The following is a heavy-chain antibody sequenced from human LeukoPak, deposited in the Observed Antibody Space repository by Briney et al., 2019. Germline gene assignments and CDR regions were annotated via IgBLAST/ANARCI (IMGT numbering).Heavy chain of an antibody. CDR1: GFTFSSYN. J-gene: IGHJ4*02. V-gene: IGHV3-21*06. D-gene: IGHD1-26*01. Sequence: GGSLRLSCAASGFTFSSYNMNWVRQAPGKGPEWVSSITSSSTYIYYADSVKGRFTISRDNAKNSLYLQMDSLRVEDTAVYYCARDPYSGTYGGFDYWGQGTLVTVSS. CDR3: ARDPYSGTYGGFDY. CDR2: ITSSSTYI.